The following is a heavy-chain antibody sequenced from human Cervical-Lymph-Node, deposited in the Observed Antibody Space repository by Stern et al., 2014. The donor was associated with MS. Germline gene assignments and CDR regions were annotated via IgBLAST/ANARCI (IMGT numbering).Heavy chain of an antibody. V-gene: IGHV1-69*01. CDR2: IIPVFGTP. CDR1: GGSFRSFA. CDR3: ASAHPATRRGYKGMNV. D-gene: IGHD2-2*01. J-gene: IGHJ6*02. Sequence: VQLVQSGSEVWQAGSSVNVTCKASGGSFRSFAVNWVRQAPGQEPEWVGGIIPVFGTPTYAQKFQGRVTIISDESTNTVYVELSSLTTDDTATYFCASAHPATRRGYKGMNVWGQGTTIAVSS.